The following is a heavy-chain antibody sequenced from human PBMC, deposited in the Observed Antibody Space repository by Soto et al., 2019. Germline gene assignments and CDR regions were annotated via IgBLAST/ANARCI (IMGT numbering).Heavy chain of an antibody. Sequence: ASVKVYCKSSGYTFTSYGISWVRQAPGQVLEWMGWISAYNFNTNYAQKLHGRVTMTTDTSTSTAYMELRSLRSDDTAVYYCARVDIVVVPAAIPFYYYYGMDVWGQGTTVTVSS. D-gene: IGHD2-2*02. CDR1: GYTFTSYG. J-gene: IGHJ6*02. CDR2: ISAYNFNT. V-gene: IGHV1-18*01. CDR3: ARVDIVVVPAAIPFYYYYGMDV.